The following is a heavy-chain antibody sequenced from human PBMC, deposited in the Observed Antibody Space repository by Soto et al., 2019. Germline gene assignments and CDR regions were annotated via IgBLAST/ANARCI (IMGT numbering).Heavy chain of an antibody. CDR1: GDSFSTSS. Sequence: GGSLRLGCAASGDSFSTSSMAGVRQPPGKGLEWVSAISPSASDTLYADSVKGRFTISRDNSQNTLFLQMTSLRADDTAVYYCAKGGYTFAYEWGQGALVPVSS. V-gene: IGHV3-23*01. CDR3: AKGGYTFAYE. CDR2: ISPSASDT. J-gene: IGHJ4*02. D-gene: IGHD5-18*01.